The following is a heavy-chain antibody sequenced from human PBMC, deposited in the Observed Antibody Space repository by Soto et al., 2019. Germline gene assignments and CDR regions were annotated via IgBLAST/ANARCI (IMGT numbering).Heavy chain of an antibody. J-gene: IGHJ6*02. CDR1: GFTFSDYY. D-gene: IGHD2-15*01. CDR3: ARSWATRSGWCGFCLGV. Sequence: GVTLRLSCAASGFTFSDYYMTWIRQAPGKGLEWASYISGSSTNAINSADSVRGRFTIFRDNAKNSRYRQINSLRAEDTAGYYCARSWATRSGWCGFCLGVWGQGSSVTVSS. CDR2: ISGSSTNAI. V-gene: IGHV3-11*01.